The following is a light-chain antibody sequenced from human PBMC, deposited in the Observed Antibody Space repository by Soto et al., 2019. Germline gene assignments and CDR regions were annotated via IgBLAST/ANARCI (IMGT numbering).Light chain of an antibody. CDR2: GAC. V-gene: IGKV3-20*01. CDR1: QSVSSSY. J-gene: IGKJ2*01. CDR3: QQYGSSPPLYT. Sequence: EIVLTQSPGTLSLSPGERATLSCRASQSVSSSYLAWYQQKPGQAPRLLIYGACSRATGIPDSVSGSGSGTDFTLTISRLEPEDFAVYYCQQYGSSPPLYTFGQGTKLEIK.